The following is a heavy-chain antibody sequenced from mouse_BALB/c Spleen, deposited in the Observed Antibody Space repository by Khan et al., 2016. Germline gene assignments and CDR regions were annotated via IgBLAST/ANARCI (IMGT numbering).Heavy chain of an antibody. Sequence: QIQLVQSGPELKKPGETVKISCKASGYTFTNYGMNWVKQAPGKGLKWMGWINTYTGEPTYADDFKGRFAFSLETSARPAYLQLNNLKNGDTATYFCARGDGNGAYWGQGTLVTVSA. V-gene: IGHV9-3-1*01. D-gene: IGHD2-1*01. CDR2: INTYTGEP. J-gene: IGHJ3*01. CDR1: GYTFTNYG. CDR3: ARGDGNGAY.